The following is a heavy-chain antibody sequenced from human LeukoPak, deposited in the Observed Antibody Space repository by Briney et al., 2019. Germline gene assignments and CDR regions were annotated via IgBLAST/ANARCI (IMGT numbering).Heavy chain of an antibody. CDR3: ARGKAAGMGGYYYYYMDV. V-gene: IGHV1-69*13. Sequence: ASVKVSCKASGGTFSSYAISWVRQAPGQGLEWMGGIIPIFGTANYAQKFQGRVTITADESTSTAYMELSSLRSEDTAVYYCARGKAAGMGGYYYYYMDVWGKGTTVTISS. CDR1: GGTFSSYA. J-gene: IGHJ6*03. D-gene: IGHD6-13*01. CDR2: IIPIFGTA.